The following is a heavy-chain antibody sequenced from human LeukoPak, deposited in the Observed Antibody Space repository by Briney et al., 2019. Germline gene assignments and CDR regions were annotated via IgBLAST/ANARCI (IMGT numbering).Heavy chain of an antibody. Sequence: PGGSLRLSCAASGFTFSSYAMHWVRQAPGKGLEYVSAISSNGGSTYYTNSVKGRFTISRDNSKNTLYLQMGSLRAEDMAVYYCARQSSRYCSSTSCYIFDYWGQGTLVTVSS. J-gene: IGHJ4*02. V-gene: IGHV3-64*01. CDR3: ARQSSRYCSSTSCYIFDY. D-gene: IGHD2-2*02. CDR1: GFTFSSYA. CDR2: ISSNGGST.